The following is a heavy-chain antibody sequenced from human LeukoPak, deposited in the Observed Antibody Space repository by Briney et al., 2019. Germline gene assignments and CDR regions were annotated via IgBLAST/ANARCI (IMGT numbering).Heavy chain of an antibody. Sequence: ASVNVSCKASGYTFTSYDINWVRQATGQGLEWMGWMNPNSGNTGYAQKFQGRVTMTRDTSTSTVYMELSSLRSEDTAVYYCARDWVAARGAFDIWGQGTMVTVSS. D-gene: IGHD2-15*01. CDR2: MNPNSGNT. V-gene: IGHV1-8*02. CDR3: ARDWVAARGAFDI. CDR1: GYTFTSYD. J-gene: IGHJ3*02.